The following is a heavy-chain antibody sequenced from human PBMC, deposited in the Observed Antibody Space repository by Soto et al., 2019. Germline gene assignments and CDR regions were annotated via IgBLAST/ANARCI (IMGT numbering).Heavy chain of an antibody. J-gene: IGHJ6*02. CDR1: GFTVSSNY. CDR3: ASSNYGSGSYDSYYYYGMDV. D-gene: IGHD3-10*01. V-gene: IGHV3-66*01. Sequence: EVQLVESGGGLVQPGGSLRLSCGASGFTVSSNYMSWVRQAPGKGLEWVSVIYSGGSTYYADSVKGRFTISRDNSKTTLYLQMNILRAEDTAVYYCASSNYGSGSYDSYYYYGMDVWGQGTTVTVSS. CDR2: IYSGGST.